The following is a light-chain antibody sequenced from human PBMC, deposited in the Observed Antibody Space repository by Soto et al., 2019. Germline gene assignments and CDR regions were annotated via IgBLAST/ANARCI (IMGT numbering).Light chain of an antibody. CDR3: QQYNKLYT. J-gene: IGKJ2*01. V-gene: IGKV3-15*01. CDR1: ESVRTK. Sequence: EIVMTQSPATLSVSPGERATLSCRASESVRTKLAWYQQKPGQAPRLLIYGASTRATAIPARFSGSGSGTEFTLTISSLQSEDFAVYYCQQYNKLYTFGQGTKLEIK. CDR2: GAS.